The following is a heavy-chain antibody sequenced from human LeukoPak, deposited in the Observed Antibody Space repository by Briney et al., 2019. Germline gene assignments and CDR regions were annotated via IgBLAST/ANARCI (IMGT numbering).Heavy chain of an antibody. V-gene: IGHV3-21*04. CDR2: ISSSSSYI. CDR1: GFTFCSYS. Sequence: GGSLRLSCAASGFTFCSYSMNWVRQAPGKGLEWVSSISSSSSYIYYADSVKGRFTISRDNAKNSLYLQMNSLRAEDTAVYYCARAPPHYDFWSGFYYYYYMDAWGKGTTVTVSS. CDR3: ARAPPHYDFWSGFYYYYYMDA. D-gene: IGHD3-3*01. J-gene: IGHJ6*03.